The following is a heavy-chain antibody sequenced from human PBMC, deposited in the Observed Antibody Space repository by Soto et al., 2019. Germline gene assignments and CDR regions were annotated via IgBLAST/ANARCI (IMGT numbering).Heavy chain of an antibody. Sequence: PGESLKISCQGSGYSFTNYWVGWVRQIPGRGLEWMGIIHPGDSDARYSPFFQGQVTISADKSISTAYLQWSSLKASDTAMYYCARHNRYSSTWFEGWFDPWGQGTLVTVSS. D-gene: IGHD6-13*01. V-gene: IGHV5-51*01. J-gene: IGHJ5*02. CDR2: IHPGDSDA. CDR1: GYSFTNYW. CDR3: ARHNRYSSTWFEGWFDP.